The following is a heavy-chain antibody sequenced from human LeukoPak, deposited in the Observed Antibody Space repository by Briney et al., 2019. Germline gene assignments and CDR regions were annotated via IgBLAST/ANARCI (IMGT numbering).Heavy chain of an antibody. CDR3: ASTTAAGRNWIDP. Sequence: ASVKVSCKASGGTFSSYAISWVRQAPGQGLEWMGGIIPIFGTANYAQKFQGRVTITADESTSTAYMELSSLRSEDTAVYYCASTTAAGRNWIDPWGQGTLVTVSS. J-gene: IGHJ5*02. CDR1: GGTFSSYA. D-gene: IGHD6-13*01. V-gene: IGHV1-69*01. CDR2: IIPIFGTA.